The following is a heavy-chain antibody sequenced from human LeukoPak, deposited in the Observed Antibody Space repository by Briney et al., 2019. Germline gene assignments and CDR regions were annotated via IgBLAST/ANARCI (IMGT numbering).Heavy chain of an antibody. CDR3: ARRYYYDSSGYQFDY. Sequence: SQTLSLTCTVSGDSMSSDSYFWSWIRQPAGKGLEWIGRSYSSGRTYYNPSLKSRVTISLDTSRNQFSLKLSSVTAADTAVYYCARRYYYDSSGYQFDYWGQGTLVTVSS. D-gene: IGHD3-22*01. J-gene: IGHJ4*02. V-gene: IGHV4-61*02. CDR2: SYSSGRT. CDR1: GDSMSSDSYF.